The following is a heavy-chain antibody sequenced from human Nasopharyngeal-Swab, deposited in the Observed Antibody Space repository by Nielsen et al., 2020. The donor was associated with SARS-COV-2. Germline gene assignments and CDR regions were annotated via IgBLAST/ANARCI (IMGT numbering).Heavy chain of an antibody. D-gene: IGHD3-9*01. J-gene: IGHJ3*02. CDR1: GFTFSSYA. Sequence: ETLSLTCAASGFTFSSYAMSWVRQAPGKGLEWVSAISGSGGSTYYADSVKGRFTISRDNSKNTLYLQMNSLRAEDTAVYYCAKKLENILRYFDWLLDAFDIWGQGTMVTVSS. CDR3: AKKLENILRYFDWLLDAFDI. V-gene: IGHV3-23*01. CDR2: ISGSGGST.